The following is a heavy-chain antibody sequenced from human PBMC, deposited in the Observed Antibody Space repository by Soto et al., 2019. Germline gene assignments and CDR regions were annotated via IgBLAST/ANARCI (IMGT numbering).Heavy chain of an antibody. CDR3: SKNNVAPAFVGFEY. V-gene: IGHV3-53*01. Sequence: QPGGSLRLSCAVSGFNFDNSYMSWVRQAPGKGLEWVSILYSGGQTYYTESVRGRFTISRDISKNTLDLQMNRLTADDTAVYYCSKNNVAPAFVGFEYCGQGTLVTVS. CDR1: GFNFDNSY. CDR2: LYSGGQT. D-gene: IGHD2-2*01. J-gene: IGHJ4*02.